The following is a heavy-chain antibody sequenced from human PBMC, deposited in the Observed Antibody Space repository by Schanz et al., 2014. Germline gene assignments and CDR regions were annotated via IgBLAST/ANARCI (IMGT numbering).Heavy chain of an antibody. J-gene: IGHJ6*02. CDR1: GFTFSTTG. D-gene: IGHD6-13*01. V-gene: IGHV3-30*02. Sequence: QVRLVESGGGVVQPGGSLRLSCAASGFTFSTTGMHWVRQAPGKGLVWVTYIRYDGINKYYADSVKGRFTVSRDNSKNTLYLQINSLRAEDTAVYYCAKDIAPLAARPGYGMDVWGQGTTVTVSS. CDR2: IRYDGINK. CDR3: AKDIAPLAARPGYGMDV.